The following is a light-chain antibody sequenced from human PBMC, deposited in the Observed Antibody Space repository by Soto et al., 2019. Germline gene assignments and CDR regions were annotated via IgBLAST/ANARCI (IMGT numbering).Light chain of an antibody. CDR1: KLGDKY. V-gene: IGLV3-1*01. CDR3: QAWDNSTPYV. J-gene: IGLJ1*01. CDR2: QDS. Sequence: SYELTRPPSVSVSPGQTASITCSGDKLGDKYACWYQQKPGQSPVLVIYQDSKRPSGIPERFSGSNSGNTATLTISGTQAMDEADYYCQAWDNSTPYVFGTGTKVTVL.